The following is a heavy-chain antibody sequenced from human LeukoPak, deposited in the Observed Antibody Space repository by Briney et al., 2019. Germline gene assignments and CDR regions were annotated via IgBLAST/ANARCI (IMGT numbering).Heavy chain of an antibody. CDR1: SGSISSYY. Sequence: SETLSLTCSVSSGSISSYYWSWIRRPAGKGLEWIGYIDMSWSTNYNPSLKSRVTMSVDTSKNQFSLKLSSVTAADTAVYYCARGLYSSGWLGYWGQGTLVTVSS. V-gene: IGHV4-4*07. J-gene: IGHJ4*02. CDR3: ARGLYSSGWLGY. D-gene: IGHD6-19*01. CDR2: IDMSWST.